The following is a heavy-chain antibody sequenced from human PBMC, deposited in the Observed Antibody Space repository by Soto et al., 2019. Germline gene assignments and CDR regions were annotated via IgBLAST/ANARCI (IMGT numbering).Heavy chain of an antibody. CDR2: TYYRSKWYN. Sequence: SQTLSLTCAISGDSVSSNSAAWNWIRPSPSRGLEWLGRTYYRSKWYNDYAVSVKSRITINPDTSKNQFSLQLNSVTPEDTAVYYCARDLWGLGSSWSPGWIDPCVQRTLVTVSS. CDR3: ARDLWGLGSSWSPGWIDP. V-gene: IGHV6-1*01. D-gene: IGHD6-13*01. CDR1: GDSVSSNSAA. J-gene: IGHJ5*02.